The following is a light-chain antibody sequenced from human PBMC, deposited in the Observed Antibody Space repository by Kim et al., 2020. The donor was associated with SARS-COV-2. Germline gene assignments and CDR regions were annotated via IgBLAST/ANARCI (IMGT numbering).Light chain of an antibody. CDR1: QSVHIW. V-gene: IGKV1-5*03. CDR2: QAS. CDR3: QQYHTHST. Sequence: SASVGDTVTMTCRASQSVHIWLAWYQQIPGKAPKLLIHQASNLRSGVPSRFSGRGSGSEFTLTINSLQSGDFATYYCQQYHTHSTFGQGTKVDIK. J-gene: IGKJ1*01.